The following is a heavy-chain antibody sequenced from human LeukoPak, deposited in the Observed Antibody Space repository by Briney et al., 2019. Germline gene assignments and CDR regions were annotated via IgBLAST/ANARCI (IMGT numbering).Heavy chain of an antibody. Sequence: SETLSLTCTVSGGSISSGGYYWSWIRQHPGKGLEWIGYIYYSGSTNYNPSLKSRVTISVDTSKNQFSLKLSSVTAADTAVYYCAREVGDAFDIWGQGTMVTVSS. V-gene: IGHV4-61*08. CDR3: AREVGDAFDI. CDR2: IYYSGST. D-gene: IGHD1-26*01. J-gene: IGHJ3*02. CDR1: GGSISSGGYY.